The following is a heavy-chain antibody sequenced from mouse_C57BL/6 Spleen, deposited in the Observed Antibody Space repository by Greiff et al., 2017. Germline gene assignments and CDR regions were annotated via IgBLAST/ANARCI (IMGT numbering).Heavy chain of an antibody. Sequence: QVQLQQSGPELVKPGASVKISCKASGYAFSSSWMNWVKQRPGKGLEWIGRIYPGDGDTNYNGKFKGKATLTADKSSSTAYMQLSSLTSEDSAVYFCARSRIYYGYDSAMDYWGQGTSVTVSS. CDR2: IYPGDGDT. V-gene: IGHV1-82*01. CDR1: GYAFSSSW. D-gene: IGHD2-2*01. J-gene: IGHJ4*01. CDR3: ARSRIYYGYDSAMDY.